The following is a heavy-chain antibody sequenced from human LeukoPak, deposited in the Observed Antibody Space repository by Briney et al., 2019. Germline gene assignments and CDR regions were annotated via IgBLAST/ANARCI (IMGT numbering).Heavy chain of an antibody. Sequence: KPGESLKISCKGSGYSFTSYWIGWVGQLPGEGLEWMGIIYSGDSDTRYSPSFQGQVTISADKSISTAYLQWSSLKASDTAMYYCARRGYSPGPGDYWGQGNLGHRLL. CDR1: GYSFTSYW. V-gene: IGHV5-51*01. CDR2: IYSGDSDT. CDR3: ARRGYSPGPGDY. J-gene: IGHJ4*02. D-gene: IGHD5-18*01.